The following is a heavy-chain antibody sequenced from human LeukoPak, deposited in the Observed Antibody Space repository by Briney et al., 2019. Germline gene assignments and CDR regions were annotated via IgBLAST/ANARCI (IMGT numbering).Heavy chain of an antibody. CDR3: ARQIIITMVRGVPPLRHWFDP. D-gene: IGHD3-10*01. V-gene: IGHV4-39*01. CDR1: GGSFSSSSYY. Sequence: SETLSLTCTVSGGSFSSSSYYWSWIRQPPGKGLECIGEINHSGSTNYNPSLKSRVTISVDTSKNQFSLKLSSVTAADTAVYYCARQIIITMVRGVPPLRHWFDPWGQGTLVTVSS. J-gene: IGHJ5*02. CDR2: INHSGST.